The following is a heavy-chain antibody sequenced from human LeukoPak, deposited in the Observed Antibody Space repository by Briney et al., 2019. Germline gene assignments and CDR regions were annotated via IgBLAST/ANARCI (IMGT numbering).Heavy chain of an antibody. CDR2: ISGSGGST. J-gene: IGHJ4*02. Sequence: GGSLRLSCAASGFTFSSYGMSWVRQAPGKGLEWVSAISGSGGSTYYADSVKGRFTISRDNSKNTLYLQMNSLRAEDTAVYYCAPDYYGSGSYYLDYWGQGTLVTVSS. CDR3: APDYYGSGSYYLDY. D-gene: IGHD3-10*01. V-gene: IGHV3-23*01. CDR1: GFTFSSYG.